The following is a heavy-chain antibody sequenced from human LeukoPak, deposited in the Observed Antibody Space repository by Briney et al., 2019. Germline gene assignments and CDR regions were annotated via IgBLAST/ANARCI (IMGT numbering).Heavy chain of an antibody. J-gene: IGHJ4*02. Sequence: GGSLRLSCAASGFTFSNAWMNWVRQAPGKGLEWVGCIKSKTDGGTTDYAAPVKGRFTISRDDSKNTLYLQMNSLKTEDTAVYYCTTSLAVAGNYWGQGTLVTVSS. V-gene: IGHV3-15*07. D-gene: IGHD6-19*01. CDR3: TTSLAVAGNY. CDR1: GFTFSNAW. CDR2: IKSKTDGGTT.